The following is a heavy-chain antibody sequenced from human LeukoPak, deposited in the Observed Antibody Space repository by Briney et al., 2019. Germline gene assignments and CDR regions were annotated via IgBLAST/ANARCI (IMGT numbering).Heavy chain of an antibody. J-gene: IGHJ5*02. Sequence: SETLSLTCTVSGGSISSSSYYWGWIRQPPGKGLEWIGSIYYSGSTYYNPSLKSRVTISVDTSKNQFSLKLSSVTAADTAVYYCARHGCSSTSCYTGRGWFDPWGQGTLVTVSS. V-gene: IGHV4-39*01. CDR1: GGSISSSSYY. CDR2: IYYSGST. D-gene: IGHD2-2*02. CDR3: ARHGCSSTSCYTGRGWFDP.